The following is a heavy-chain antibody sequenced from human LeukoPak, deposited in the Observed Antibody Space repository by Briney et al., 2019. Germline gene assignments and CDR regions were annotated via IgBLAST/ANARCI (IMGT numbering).Heavy chain of an antibody. Sequence: ASVKVSCKASGYTFTSSGISCVRQAPGQGLEWMGWISLYSVNTKYAQNLQGRVAMTTDTSTSTAYMELRSLRSDDTAVYYCARGTSYGDFSLDFWGQGTLVTVSS. D-gene: IGHD4-17*01. CDR1: GYTFTSSG. CDR3: ARGTSYGDFSLDF. CDR2: ISLYSVNT. J-gene: IGHJ4*02. V-gene: IGHV1-18*01.